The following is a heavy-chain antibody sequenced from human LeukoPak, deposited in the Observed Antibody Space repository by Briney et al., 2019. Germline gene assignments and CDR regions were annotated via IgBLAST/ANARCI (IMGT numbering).Heavy chain of an antibody. CDR3: ARGNPYYDFWSGYSTGWYFDL. Sequence: GGSLRLSCAASGFTVSSNYMSWVRQAPGKGLDWVSVIYSGGSTYYADSVKGRFTISRDISKNTLYLQMNSLRAEDTAVYYCARGNPYYDFWSGYSTGWYFDLWGRGTLVTVSS. D-gene: IGHD3-3*01. V-gene: IGHV3-53*01. J-gene: IGHJ2*01. CDR2: IYSGGST. CDR1: GFTVSSNY.